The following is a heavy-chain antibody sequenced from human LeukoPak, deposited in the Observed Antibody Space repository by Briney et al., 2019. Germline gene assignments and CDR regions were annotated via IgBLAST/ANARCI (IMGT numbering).Heavy chain of an antibody. CDR3: ARDERYCSGGSCQYFDY. V-gene: IGHV3-53*01. CDR2: IYSGGST. CDR1: GFTVSSNY. Sequence: GGSLRLSCAASGFTVSSNYMSWVRQAPGKGLEWVSVIYSGGSTYYADSVKGRFTISRDNSKNTLYLQMNSLRAEDTDVYYCARDERYCSGGSCQYFDYWGQGTLVTVSS. D-gene: IGHD2-15*01. J-gene: IGHJ4*02.